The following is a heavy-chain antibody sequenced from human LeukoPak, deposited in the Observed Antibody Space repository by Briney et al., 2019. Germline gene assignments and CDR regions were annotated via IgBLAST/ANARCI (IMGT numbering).Heavy chain of an antibody. CDR1: GYSFTNYC. J-gene: IGHJ4*02. D-gene: IGHD3-22*01. CDR2: IHPANSDT. CDR3: ARLVSVTMNDY. V-gene: IGHV5-51*01. Sequence: PGESLKTSCEGSGYSFTNYCIGWVRQMPGKGLEWMGIIHPANSDTRDSPPFQGQVTISADKSISTAYLQWSSLKASDTAVYYGARLVSVTMNDYWGQGTLVTVSS.